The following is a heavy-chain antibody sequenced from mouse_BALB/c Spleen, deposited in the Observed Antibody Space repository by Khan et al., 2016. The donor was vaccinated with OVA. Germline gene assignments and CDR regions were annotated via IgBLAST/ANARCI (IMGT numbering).Heavy chain of an antibody. CDR2: ISSGGTYT. CDR1: GFTFSSYT. J-gene: IGHJ1*01. CDR3: TRAGNYAHWYFAV. D-gene: IGHD2-1*01. V-gene: IGHV5-6-4*01. Sequence: EVELVESGGGLVKPGGSLKLSCAASGFTFSSYTMSWVRQTPEKRLEWVATISSGGTYTYYPDSVKGRFTISRDNAKNNLYLQMSSLKSEDTAMYYCTRAGNYAHWYFAVWGAGATFTVSS.